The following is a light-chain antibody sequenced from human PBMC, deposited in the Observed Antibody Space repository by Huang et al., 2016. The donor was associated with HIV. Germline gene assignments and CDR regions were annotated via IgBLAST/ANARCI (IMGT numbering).Light chain of an antibody. CDR3: QQRSNLGT. Sequence: EIVLTQSPATLSLSPGERATLSCRASQSLSSYLAWYQQKPGQAPRLLIYDASNKATGIPARFSGSGSGKDFTLTISSLEPEDFAVYYCQQRSNLGTFGGGTKVEIK. J-gene: IGKJ4*01. V-gene: IGKV3-11*01. CDR2: DAS. CDR1: QSLSSY.